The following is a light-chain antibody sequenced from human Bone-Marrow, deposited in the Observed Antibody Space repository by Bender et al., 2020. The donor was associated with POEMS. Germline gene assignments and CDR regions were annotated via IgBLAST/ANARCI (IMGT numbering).Light chain of an antibody. CDR1: SSDVGKYNL. V-gene: IGLV2-14*02. CDR2: EVT. CDR3: TSYTSTTAFWL. J-gene: IGLJ3*02. Sequence: QSALTQPASVSGSPGQSITISCTGTSSDVGKYNLVSWYQQHPGKAPKIIIFEVTNRPSGVSNRFSGSKSGNTASLTISGLQPEDEADYYCTSYTSTTAFWLFGGGTRLTVL.